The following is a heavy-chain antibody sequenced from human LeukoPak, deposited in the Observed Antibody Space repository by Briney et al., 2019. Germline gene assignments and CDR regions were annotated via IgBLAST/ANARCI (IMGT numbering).Heavy chain of an antibody. CDR3: ASPDGDYFSPFDY. D-gene: IGHD4-17*01. CDR1: GFTFSSYA. CDR2: ISYDGSNK. Sequence: GGSLRLSCAASGFTFSSYAMHWVRQAPGKGLEWVAVISYDGSNKYYADSVKGRFTISRDNSKNTLYLQMNSLRAEDTAVYYCASPDGDYFSPFDYWGQGTLVTVSS. J-gene: IGHJ4*02. V-gene: IGHV3-30*04.